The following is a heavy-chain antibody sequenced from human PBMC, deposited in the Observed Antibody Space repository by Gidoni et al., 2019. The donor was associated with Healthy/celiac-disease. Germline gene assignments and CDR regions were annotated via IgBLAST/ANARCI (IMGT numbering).Heavy chain of an antibody. CDR1: GFTFSSNA. V-gene: IGHV3-23*01. D-gene: IGHD6-19*01. J-gene: IGHJ4*02. CDR2: ISGSGGST. CDR3: AKDIAVAGTASHYFDY. Sequence: ASGFTFSSNAMSWVRQAQGKGLEWVSAISGSGGSTYYADSVKGRFTISRDNSKNTLYLQMNSLRAEDTAVYYCAKDIAVAGTASHYFDYWGQGTLVTVSS.